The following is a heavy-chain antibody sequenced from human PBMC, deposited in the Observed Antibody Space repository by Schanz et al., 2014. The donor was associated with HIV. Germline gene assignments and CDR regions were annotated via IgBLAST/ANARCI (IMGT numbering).Heavy chain of an antibody. CDR2: IWYDEGYK. CDR1: GFTFSSFG. V-gene: IGHV3-33*06. Sequence: QVQLVESGGGVVQPGRSLRLSCAASGFTFSSFGMHWVRQAPGKGLEWVAVIWYDEGYKSYADSVTGRFTISRDNSKNTLYLQMNSLRAEDTAIYYCAKENPINYYSHGGPIDIWGQGTMLTVSS. CDR3: AKENPINYYSHGGPIDI. D-gene: IGHD3-10*01. J-gene: IGHJ3*02.